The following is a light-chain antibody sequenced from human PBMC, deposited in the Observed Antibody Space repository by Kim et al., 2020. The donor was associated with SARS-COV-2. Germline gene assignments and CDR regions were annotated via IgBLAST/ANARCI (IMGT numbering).Light chain of an antibody. CDR2: AAS. J-gene: IGKJ1*01. CDR3: QQSYSTPRT. CDR1: QSISNY. Sequence: ASVGDRVTITCRARQSISNYLNWYQQKPGKAPTLLIYAASSLQSGVPSRFSGSGSGTDFTLTISSLQPEDFASYYCQQSYSTPRTFGQGTKVDIK. V-gene: IGKV1-39*01.